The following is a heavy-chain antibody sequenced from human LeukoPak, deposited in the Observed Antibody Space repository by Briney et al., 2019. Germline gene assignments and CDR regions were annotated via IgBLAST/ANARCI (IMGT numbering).Heavy chain of an antibody. J-gene: IGHJ6*03. CDR2: IYHAGIT. D-gene: IGHD6-13*01. CDR3: ARRDRSLSISAYYMDV. Sequence: SETLSLTCYVSGDSISSSYWWTWVRQPPGKGLQWIGEIYHAGITNYKSTLKSRVTISVDKSNNQFSLKLTSVTAADTAIYYCARRDRSLSISAYYMDVWGKGTTVTISS. V-gene: IGHV4-4*02. CDR1: GDSISSSYW.